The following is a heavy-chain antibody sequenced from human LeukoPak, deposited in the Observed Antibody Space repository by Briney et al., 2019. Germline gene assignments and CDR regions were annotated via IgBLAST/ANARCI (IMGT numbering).Heavy chain of an antibody. Sequence: ASVKVSCKASGYTFTSYCNRWVRQAPGQGLEWMGWISAYNGNTNYAQKLQGRVTVTTDTSTSTAYMELSSLRSDDTAVYYCEIARLLCFGADGSWFDPWGQGTLVTVSS. V-gene: IGHV1-18*01. CDR3: EIARLLCFGADGSWFDP. D-gene: IGHD3-10*01. CDR2: ISAYNGNT. J-gene: IGHJ5*02. CDR1: GYTFTSYC.